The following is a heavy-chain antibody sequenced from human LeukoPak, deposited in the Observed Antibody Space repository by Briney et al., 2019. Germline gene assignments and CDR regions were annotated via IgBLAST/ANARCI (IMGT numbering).Heavy chain of an antibody. CDR3: ARAYYDFWSGYPLDV. D-gene: IGHD3-3*01. Sequence: GGSLRLSCAASGFTFSSYSMNWVRRAPGKGLEWVSSISSSSSYIYYADSVKGRFTISRDNAKNSLYLQMNSLRAEDTAVYYCARAYYDFWSGYPLDVWGKGTTVTVSS. CDR1: GFTFSSYS. V-gene: IGHV3-21*01. CDR2: ISSSSSYI. J-gene: IGHJ6*04.